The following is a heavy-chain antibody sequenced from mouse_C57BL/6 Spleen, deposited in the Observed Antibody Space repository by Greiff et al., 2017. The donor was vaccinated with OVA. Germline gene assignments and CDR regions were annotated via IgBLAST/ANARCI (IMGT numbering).Heavy chain of an antibody. CDR2: IDPSDSYT. V-gene: IGHV1-50*01. J-gene: IGHJ3*01. D-gene: IGHD1-1*01. CDR1: GYTFTSYW. Sequence: QVQRQQPGAELVKPGASVKLSCKASGYTFTSYWMQWVKQRPGQGLEWIGEIDPSDSYTNYNQKFKGKATLTVDTSSSTAYMQLSSLTSEDSAVYYCARSEYYGSSYDAYWGQGTLVTVSA. CDR3: ARSEYYGSSYDAY.